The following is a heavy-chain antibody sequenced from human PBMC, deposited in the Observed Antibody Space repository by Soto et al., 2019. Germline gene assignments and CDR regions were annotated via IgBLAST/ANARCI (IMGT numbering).Heavy chain of an antibody. CDR1: GGTFSSYA. V-gene: IGHV1-69*12. CDR2: IIPIFGTT. Sequence: QVQLVQSGAEVKKPGSSVKVSCKASGGTFSSYAISWVRQAPGQGLEWMGGIIPIFGTTNYAQKFQGRVTISADESTSTAYMELSSLRSEDTAVYYCARVVTVLKSFHYWYFDLWGRGTLVTVSS. CDR3: ARVVTVLKSFHYWYFDL. D-gene: IGHD4-17*01. J-gene: IGHJ2*01.